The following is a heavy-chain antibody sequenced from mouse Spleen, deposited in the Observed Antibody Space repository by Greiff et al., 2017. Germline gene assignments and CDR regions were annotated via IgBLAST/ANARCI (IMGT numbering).Heavy chain of an antibody. D-gene: IGHD2-12*01. CDR3: ARDSYYSYDVGFAY. Sequence: EVKLVESGGGLVKPGGSLKLSCAASGFTFSSYAMSWVRQTPEKRLEWVAYISSGGGNTYYPDSVKGRFTISRDNAKNTLYLQMSSLRSEDTALYYCARDSYYSYDVGFAYWGQGTLVTVSA. CDR1: GFTFSSYA. V-gene: IGHV5-9*01. J-gene: IGHJ3*01. CDR2: ISSGGGNT.